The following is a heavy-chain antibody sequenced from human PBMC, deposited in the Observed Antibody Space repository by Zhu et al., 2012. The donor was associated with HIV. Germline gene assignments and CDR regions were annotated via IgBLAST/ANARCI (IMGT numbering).Heavy chain of an antibody. CDR1: GVSISSGDYY. V-gene: IGHV4-30-4*08. CDR3: ARYYYASGRTIDY. J-gene: IGHJ4*02. CDR2: VYYSGIT. D-gene: IGHD3-10*01. Sequence: QVQVQESGPGLVKPSQTLSLTCTVSGVSISSGDYYWSWIRQPPGKGLEWIGYVYYSGITYYNPSLKSRITISVDTSKNQFSLKLSSVTAADTAVYYCARYYYASGRTIDYWGQGTLVHRLL.